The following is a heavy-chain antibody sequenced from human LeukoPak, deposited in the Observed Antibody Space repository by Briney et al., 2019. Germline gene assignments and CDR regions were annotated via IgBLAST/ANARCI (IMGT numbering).Heavy chain of an antibody. CDR1: GFTFSVSA. CDR3: AKDWHLGG. V-gene: IGHV3-23*01. J-gene: IGHJ4*02. Sequence: GRSLRLSCAASGFTFSVSAMYWIRQAAGKGLEWVSVINERGDWTNHADSVKGRFTIFRDNSKNTLYLQMNSLRVEDTALYYCAKDWHLGGWGQGTLVTVSS. CDR2: INERGDWT. D-gene: IGHD1-26*01.